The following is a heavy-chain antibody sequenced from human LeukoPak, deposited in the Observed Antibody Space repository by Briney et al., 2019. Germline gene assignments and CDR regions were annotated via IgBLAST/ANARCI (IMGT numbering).Heavy chain of an antibody. V-gene: IGHV1-69*04. D-gene: IGHD2-2*01. CDR3: ARDDPASYCSSTSCFVN. CDR2: IIPIFGIA. J-gene: IGHJ4*02. CDR1: GGTFSSYA. Sequence: SVKVSCKASGGTFSSYAISWVRQAPGHGVKWMGRIIPIFGIANYAQKIKGSVTITADKSTSTAYMELSSLRSEDTAVYYCARDDPASYCSSTSCFVNWGQGTLVTVSS.